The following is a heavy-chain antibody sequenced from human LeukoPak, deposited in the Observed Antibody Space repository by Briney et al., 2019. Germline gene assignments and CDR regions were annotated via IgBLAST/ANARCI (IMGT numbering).Heavy chain of an antibody. D-gene: IGHD3-22*01. CDR1: GFTFSSYG. CDR2: ISGSGGST. CDR3: AKGRAYYDSSGYWSPLDY. V-gene: IGHV3-23*01. J-gene: IGHJ4*02. Sequence: GGSLRLSCAASGFTFSSYGMSWVRQAPGKGLEWVSAISGSGGSTYYADSVKGRFTISRDNSKNTLYLQMNSLRAEDTAVYYCAKGRAYYDSSGYWSPLDYWGQGTLVTVSS.